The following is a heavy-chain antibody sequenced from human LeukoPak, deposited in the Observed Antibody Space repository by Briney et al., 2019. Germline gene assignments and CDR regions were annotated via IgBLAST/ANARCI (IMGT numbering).Heavy chain of an antibody. CDR1: GYTFTGYY. CDR3: ANPWSTYYYDSSGYYHDY. CDR2: INPNSGGT. Sequence: ASVNVSCKASGYTFTGYYMHWVRQAPGQGLEWMGRINPNSGGTNYAQKFQGRVTMTRDTSISTAYMELSRLRSDDTAVYYCANPWSTYYYDSSGYYHDYWGQGTLVTVSS. J-gene: IGHJ4*02. V-gene: IGHV1-2*06. D-gene: IGHD3-22*01.